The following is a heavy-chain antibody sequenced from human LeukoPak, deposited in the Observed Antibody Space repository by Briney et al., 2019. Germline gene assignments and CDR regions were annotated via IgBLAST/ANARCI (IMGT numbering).Heavy chain of an antibody. Sequence: SETLSLTYTVSGGSISSSSYYWGWLRQPPGKGLESIGYIYYSGSTNYNPSLKSRVTISVDTSKNQFSLKLSSVTAADTAVYYCARGGIVGATNFDYWGQGTLVTVSS. CDR2: IYYSGST. CDR3: ARGGIVGATNFDY. D-gene: IGHD1-26*01. V-gene: IGHV4-61*05. CDR1: GGSISSSSYY. J-gene: IGHJ4*02.